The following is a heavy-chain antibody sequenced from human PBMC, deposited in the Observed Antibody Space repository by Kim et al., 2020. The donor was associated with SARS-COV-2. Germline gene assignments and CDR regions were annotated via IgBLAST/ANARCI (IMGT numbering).Heavy chain of an antibody. J-gene: IGHJ5*01. Sequence: GGSLRLSCAASGFSFSSYWMSWVRQAPGKGLEWVANIKQDGSEKYYVDSVKGRFTISRDNAMHSLYLQMDSLRVEDTAMYYCAREVVGFDSWGQGTLVTVSS. CDR1: GFSFSSYW. V-gene: IGHV3-7*05. CDR3: AREVVGFDS. D-gene: IGHD2-2*01. CDR2: IKQDGSEK.